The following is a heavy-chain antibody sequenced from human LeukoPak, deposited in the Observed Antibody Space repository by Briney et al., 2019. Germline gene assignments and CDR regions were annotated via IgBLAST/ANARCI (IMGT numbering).Heavy chain of an antibody. CDR2: ISADGSID. CDR3: TREGMGPTFSAWFDP. J-gene: IGHJ5*02. CDR1: GFTFRSYG. D-gene: IGHD1-26*01. V-gene: IGHV3-30*03. Sequence: GGSLRLSCAASGFTFRSYGMHWVRQAPGKGLEWVAVISADGSIDYYADSVRGRFSVSRDNSKNTMYLQVNSLRVEDTAMYYCTREGMGPTFSAWFDPWGQGTLVTVSS.